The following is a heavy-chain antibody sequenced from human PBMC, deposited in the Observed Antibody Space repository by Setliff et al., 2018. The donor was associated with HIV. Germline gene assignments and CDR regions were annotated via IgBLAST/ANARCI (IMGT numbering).Heavy chain of an antibody. CDR1: GFTFKNYA. V-gene: IGHV3-23*01. D-gene: IGHD3-16*01. CDR2: VGGGRFET. J-gene: IGHJ3*02. CDR3: ARDYVWGRRAFDI. Sequence: GGSLRLSCVASGFTFKNYAMNWVRQAPGKGLEWVSHVGGGRFETYYADSVQGRFTVSRDDSKSAIYLQMESLRAEDTALYHCARDYVWGRRAFDIWGPGTMVTVSS.